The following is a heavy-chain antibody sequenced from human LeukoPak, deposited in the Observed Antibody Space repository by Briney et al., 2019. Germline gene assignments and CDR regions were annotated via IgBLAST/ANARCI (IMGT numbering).Heavy chain of an antibody. CDR3: ARIGTAQGVSVWAFDI. D-gene: IGHD3-16*01. CDR1: GFSLSTSGMC. Sequence: SGPALVKPTQTLTLTCTFSGFSLSTSGMCMTWIRQSPGKALEWLARIDWDDDKYYSTSLKTRLTISKDTSKNQVVLTMTNMDPVDTATYYCARIGTAQGVSVWAFDIWGQGTMVTVSS. V-gene: IGHV2-70*11. J-gene: IGHJ3*02. CDR2: IDWDDDK.